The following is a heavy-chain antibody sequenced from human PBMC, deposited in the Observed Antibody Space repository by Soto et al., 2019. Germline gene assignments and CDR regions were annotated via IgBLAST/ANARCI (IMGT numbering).Heavy chain of an antibody. J-gene: IGHJ4*02. V-gene: IGHV3-23*01. CDR2: ISASGGAT. Sequence: EVQLLESGGGLVQPGGSLRLSCVASGFTFSSYAMSWVRQAPGKGLEWVAAISASGGATLYADSVKGRFTISRENPKNTLYLQMNSLRADDTAVYYCAKDVEGGSHYRGALDYWGQGTLVTVSS. CDR3: AKDVEGGSHYRGALDY. CDR1: GFTFSSYA. D-gene: IGHD1-26*01.